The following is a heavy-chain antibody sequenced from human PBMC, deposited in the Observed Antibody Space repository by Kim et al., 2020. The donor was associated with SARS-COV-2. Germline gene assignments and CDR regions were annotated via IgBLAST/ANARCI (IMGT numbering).Heavy chain of an antibody. CDR2: INPSGGST. D-gene: IGHD3-3*01. J-gene: IGHJ6*02. Sequence: ASVKVSCKASGYTFTSYYMHWVRQAPGQGLEWMGIINPSGGSTSYAQKFQGRVTMTRDTSTSTVYMELSSLRSEDTAVYYCARVILRFEGYYGMDVWGQGTTVTVSS. CDR3: ARVILRFEGYYGMDV. V-gene: IGHV1-46*01. CDR1: GYTFTSYY.